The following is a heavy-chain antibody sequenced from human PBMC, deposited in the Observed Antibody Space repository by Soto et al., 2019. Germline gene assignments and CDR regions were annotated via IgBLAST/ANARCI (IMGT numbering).Heavy chain of an antibody. CDR1: GYTFTSYW. J-gene: IGHJ4*02. Sequence: GESLKISCKGSGYTFTSYWIGWVRQMPGKGLERMGLIYPRDSDTRYSPSFQGQVTISADRSISTAYLQWSSLKASDTAMYFCVRLSATGSQTFDYWGPGTLVTVSS. CDR2: IYPRDSDT. CDR3: VRLSATGSQTFDY. V-gene: IGHV5-51*01. D-gene: IGHD6-13*01.